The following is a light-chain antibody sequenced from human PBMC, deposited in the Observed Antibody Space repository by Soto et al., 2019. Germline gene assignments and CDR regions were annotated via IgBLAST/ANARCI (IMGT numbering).Light chain of an antibody. Sequence: DIQMTQSPPSVSASVGDRVTITCRASQDVGKWLAWYQQKPGKAQTLLIHGASSLQSGVPPRYSGSGYGTDFTLTISSLQPEDFATYYCQQANSFPITFGQGTKVDIK. CDR2: GAS. J-gene: IGKJ1*01. CDR3: QQANSFPIT. CDR1: QDVGKW. V-gene: IGKV1-12*01.